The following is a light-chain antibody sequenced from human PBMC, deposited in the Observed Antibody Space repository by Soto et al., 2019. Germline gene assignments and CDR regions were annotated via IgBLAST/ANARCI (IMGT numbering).Light chain of an antibody. J-gene: IGKJ1*01. V-gene: IGKV2-28*01. CDR1: QSLQHNNGNTL. CDR3: MQALQTPLT. CDR2: LAS. Sequence: EIVMTQSPLSLTVTPGEPASISCKSSQSLQHNNGNTLLDLYMQKPGQSPQLLIYLASRRAPGAPDRVSGSGSGTDFTLRISTVEADDAAIYYCMQALQTPLTFGQGTKLEI.